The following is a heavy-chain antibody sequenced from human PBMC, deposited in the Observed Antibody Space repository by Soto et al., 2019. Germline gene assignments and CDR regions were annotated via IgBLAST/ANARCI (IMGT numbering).Heavy chain of an antibody. CDR2: ISYDGSNK. D-gene: IGHD1-7*01. V-gene: IGHV3-30*18. CDR1: GFTFSSYG. CDR3: AKDSCNYEGHFDY. J-gene: IGHJ4*02. Sequence: QVQLVESGGGVVQPGRSLRLSCAVSGFTFSSYGMHWVRQAPGKGLEWVAVISYDGSNKYYADSVKGRFTISRDNSKNTLYLQMNSLREEDTAVYYCAKDSCNYEGHFDYWGQGTLVTVSS.